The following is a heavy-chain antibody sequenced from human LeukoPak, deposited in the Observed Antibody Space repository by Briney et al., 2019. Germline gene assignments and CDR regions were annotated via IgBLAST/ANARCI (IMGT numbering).Heavy chain of an antibody. CDR2: IKEDGSEK. D-gene: IGHD6-19*01. CDR3: ARDPGCSEFDV. Sequence: GGSLRLSCTASGFTFSRYWMSWVRQVPGKGPEFVANIKEDGSEKSYVDLVKGRFTISRDNVKNSVSLQMNSLRVEDTAVYYCARDPGCSEFDVWGQGIMVIVSS. J-gene: IGHJ3*01. V-gene: IGHV3-7*01. CDR1: GFTFSRYW.